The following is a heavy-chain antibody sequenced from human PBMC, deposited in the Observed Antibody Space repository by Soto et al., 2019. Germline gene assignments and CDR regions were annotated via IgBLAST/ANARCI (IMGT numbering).Heavy chain of an antibody. Sequence: SETLSLTCTVSGCSISSGGYYWSWIRQHPGKGLEWIGYIYYSGSAYYNPSLKSRVTISVDTSKNQFSLKLSSVTAADTAVYYCAITMGRGIITPYYFDYWGQGTLVTVSS. CDR3: AITMGRGIITPYYFDY. D-gene: IGHD3-10*01. J-gene: IGHJ4*02. CDR2: IYYSGSA. V-gene: IGHV4-31*03. CDR1: GCSISSGGYY.